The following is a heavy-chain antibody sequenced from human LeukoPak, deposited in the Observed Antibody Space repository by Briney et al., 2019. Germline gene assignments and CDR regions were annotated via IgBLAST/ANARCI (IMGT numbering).Heavy chain of an antibody. CDR1: GYPFSTWE. J-gene: IGHJ5*02. Sequence: ALVKVSCKTSGYPFSTWEINWVRQAAGQGLEWLGWVHPDSGNTDYAQKFRGRVTMSRDTSTSTAYMELSGLRLDDTAVYFCARGPRNDPWGQGTLVTVSS. CDR2: VHPDSGNT. CDR3: ARGPRNDP. D-gene: IGHD1-14*01. V-gene: IGHV1-8*01.